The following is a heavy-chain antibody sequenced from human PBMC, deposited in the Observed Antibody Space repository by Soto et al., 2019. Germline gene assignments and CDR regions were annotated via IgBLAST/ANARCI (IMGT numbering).Heavy chain of an antibody. CDR3: ARSGYSALYNWFDP. Sequence: QVQLVQSGAEVKKPGSSVKVSCKASGGTFSSYAISWVRQAPGQGLEWMGGIIPIFGTANYAQKFQGRVTITADESTSTDDMELSSLRSEDTAVYYCARSGYSALYNWFDPWGQGTLVTVSS. CDR2: IIPIFGTA. J-gene: IGHJ5*02. D-gene: IGHD5-18*01. CDR1: GGTFSSYA. V-gene: IGHV1-69*12.